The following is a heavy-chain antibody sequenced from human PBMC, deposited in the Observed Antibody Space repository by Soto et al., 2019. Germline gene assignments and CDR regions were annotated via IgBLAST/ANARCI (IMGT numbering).Heavy chain of an antibody. V-gene: IGHV3-48*03. CDR3: ASPSTFDY. CDR2: ISSSDSTI. Sequence: PGGSLRLSCAVSGFTFSSYEMNWVRQAPGKGLEWVSYISSSDSTIYYADSVKGRFTISRDNAKNSLYLQMNSRRAEDTAVYYCASPSTFDYWGQGTLVTVSS. J-gene: IGHJ4*02. D-gene: IGHD3-3*02. CDR1: GFTFSSYE.